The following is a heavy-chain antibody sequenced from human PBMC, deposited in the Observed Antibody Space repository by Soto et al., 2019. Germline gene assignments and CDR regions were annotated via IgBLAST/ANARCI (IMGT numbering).Heavy chain of an antibody. CDR3: ARGKGERRGVIASYWYFAL. J-gene: IGHJ2*01. D-gene: IGHD3-16*02. CDR2: INHSGST. CDR1: GGSFSGYY. V-gene: IGHV4-34*01. Sequence: QVQLQQWGAGLLKPSETLSLTCAVDGGSFSGYYWSLIRQPPGKGLGWIGEINHSGSTNYNPSLKRRVTLLVEPSKNQFSLKLSSVTAADTAVYYCARGKGERRGVIASYWYFALWGRGTLVTVSS.